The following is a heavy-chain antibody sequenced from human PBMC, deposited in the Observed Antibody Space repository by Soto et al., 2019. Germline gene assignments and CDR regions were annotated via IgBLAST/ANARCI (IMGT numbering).Heavy chain of an antibody. CDR2: ISGSGGST. CDR3: AKMPQQLVPFDY. D-gene: IGHD6-13*01. J-gene: IGHJ4*02. V-gene: IGHV3-23*01. Sequence: GSLRLSCAASGFTFSSYAMSWVRQAPGKRLEWVSAISGSGGSTYYADSVKGRFTISRDNSKNTLYLQMNSLRAEDTAVYYCAKMPQQLVPFDYWGQGTLVTVAS. CDR1: GFTFSSYA.